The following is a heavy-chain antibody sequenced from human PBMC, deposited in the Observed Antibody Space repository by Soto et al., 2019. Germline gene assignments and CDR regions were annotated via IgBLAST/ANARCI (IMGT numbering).Heavy chain of an antibody. J-gene: IGHJ4*02. CDR2: ISAYNGNT. Sequence: ASVKVSCKASGYPFTSYGISWLRQAPGQGLEWMGWISAYNGNTNYAQKVQGRVSMATDTSTNTAYMELRSLRSDDTAVYYCAREPNYFDYWGQGTLVTVSS. CDR3: AREPNYFDY. V-gene: IGHV1-18*01. CDR1: GYPFTSYG.